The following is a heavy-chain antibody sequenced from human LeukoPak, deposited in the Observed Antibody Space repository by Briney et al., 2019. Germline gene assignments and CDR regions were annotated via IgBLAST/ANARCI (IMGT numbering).Heavy chain of an antibody. CDR1: GFTFSSYA. D-gene: IGHD3-16*02. CDR3: ARGYDYVWGSYRYFTNAFDI. Sequence: GRSLRLSCAASGFTFSSYAMHWVRQAPGKGLEWVAVISYDGSNKYYADSVKGRFTISRDNSKNTLYLQMNSLRAEDTAVYYCARGYDYVWGSYRYFTNAFDIWGQGTMVTVSS. J-gene: IGHJ3*02. V-gene: IGHV3-30-3*01. CDR2: ISYDGSNK.